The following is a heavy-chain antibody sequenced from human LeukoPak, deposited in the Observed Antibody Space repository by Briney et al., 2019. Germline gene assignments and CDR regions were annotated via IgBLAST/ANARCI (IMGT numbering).Heavy chain of an antibody. V-gene: IGHV3-30-3*01. CDR1: GFTFSSYA. Sequence: GGSLRLSCAASGFTFSSYAMHWVRQAPGKGLEWVAVISYDGSNKYYADSVKGRFTISRDNSKNTLYLQMNSLRAEDTAVYYCARAERKAAAGTFIFGYWGQGTLVTVSS. CDR3: ARAERKAAAGTFIFGY. D-gene: IGHD6-13*01. J-gene: IGHJ4*02. CDR2: ISYDGSNK.